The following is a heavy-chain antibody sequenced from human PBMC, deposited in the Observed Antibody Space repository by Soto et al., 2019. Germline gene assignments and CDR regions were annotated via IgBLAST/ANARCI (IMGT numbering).Heavy chain of an antibody. V-gene: IGHV5-51*01. J-gene: IGHJ5*02. CDR2: IYPGESDT. CDR3: ARHITDFNNDKYYYDSSGYYGSDWFDP. Sequence: GESLKFSCKGSGYNFTNYWIGWVRQMPGKGLEWMGIIYPGESDTRYRPSFQGQLTIPADEPVGTAYLKWSSLKASYTDMYYCARHITDFNNDKYYYDSSGYYGSDWFDPWGQGTLVTVSS. CDR1: GYNFTNYW. D-gene: IGHD3-22*01.